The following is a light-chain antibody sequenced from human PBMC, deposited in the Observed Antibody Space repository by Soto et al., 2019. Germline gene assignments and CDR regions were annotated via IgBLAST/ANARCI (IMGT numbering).Light chain of an antibody. V-gene: IGKV1-8*01. J-gene: IGKJ4*01. CDR2: SAT. CDR1: EAIVNY. Sequence: AIRLTQSPSSFSASTGERVTITCRASEAIVNYLAWYQQKPGKAPKLLIYSATTLQSGVPSRFSGSGSVTDFTLTINNLQSEDFATYYCQQHFSYPLTFGGGTKVQI. CDR3: QQHFSYPLT.